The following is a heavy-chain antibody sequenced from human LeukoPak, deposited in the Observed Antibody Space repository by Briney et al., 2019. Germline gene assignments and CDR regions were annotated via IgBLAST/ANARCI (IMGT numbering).Heavy chain of an antibody. V-gene: IGHV3-48*02. D-gene: IGHD4/OR15-4a*01. J-gene: IGHJ1*01. CDR2: ISGSGTSI. CDR1: GFTFSYYN. Sequence: GGSLRLTCAASGFTFSYYNMNWVRQAPGKGLEWVSYISGSGTSIQYADSVKGRFTISRDNAKNSLYLQMDSLRDEDTAVYYCARDPGGPNMDEYFQQWGQGTPVTVSS. CDR3: ARDPGGPNMDEYFQQ.